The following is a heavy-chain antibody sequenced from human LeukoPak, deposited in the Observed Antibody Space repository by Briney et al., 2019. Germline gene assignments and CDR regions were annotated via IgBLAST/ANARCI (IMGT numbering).Heavy chain of an antibody. V-gene: IGHV3-11*01. CDR2: ISSSGSTI. CDR1: GFTFSDYY. D-gene: IGHD3-22*01. J-gene: IGHJ4*02. Sequence: PGGSLRLSCAASGFTFSDYYMSWIRQAPGKGLEWVSYISSSGSTIYYADSVKGRFTISRDNAKNSLYLQMNSLRAEDTAVYYCARDSHQYYYDSSGYYWGQGTLVTVSS. CDR3: ARDSHQYYYDSSGYY.